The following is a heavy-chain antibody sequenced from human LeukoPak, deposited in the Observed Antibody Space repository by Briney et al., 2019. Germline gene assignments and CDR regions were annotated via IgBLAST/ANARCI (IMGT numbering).Heavy chain of an antibody. J-gene: IGHJ3*02. V-gene: IGHV4-61*08. CDR2: IYYSGDT. Sequence: SETLSLTCTVSGGSISSGDYYWSWIRQHPGKGLEWIGYIYYSGDTYYNPSLKSRVTISVDTSKNQFSLKLSSVTAADTAVYYCARVLLYYDSSGRNHDAFDIWGQGTMVTVSS. D-gene: IGHD3-22*01. CDR3: ARVLLYYDSSGRNHDAFDI. CDR1: GGSISSGDYY.